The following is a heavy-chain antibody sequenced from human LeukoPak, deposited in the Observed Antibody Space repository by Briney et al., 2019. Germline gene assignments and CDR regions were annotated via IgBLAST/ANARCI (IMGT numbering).Heavy chain of an antibody. CDR1: GGTFSSYA. Sequence: ASVKVSCKASGGTFSSYAISWVRQAPGQGLEWMGGIIPIFGTANYAQKFQGKVTITADESTSTAYMELSSLRSEDTVVYYCARGWDYDSGGRPTAYVCWGQGTLVSVSS. V-gene: IGHV1-69*13. CDR2: IIPIFGTA. D-gene: IGHD3-22*01. CDR3: ARGWDYDSGGRPTAYVC. J-gene: IGHJ4*02.